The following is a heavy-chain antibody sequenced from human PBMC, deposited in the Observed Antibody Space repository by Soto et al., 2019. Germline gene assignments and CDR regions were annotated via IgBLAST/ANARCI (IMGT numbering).Heavy chain of an antibody. V-gene: IGHV4-31*03. CDR1: GGSISSGGYY. CDR3: ARGKYYYGSGTPPFDY. CDR2: IYYSGST. J-gene: IGHJ4*02. D-gene: IGHD3-10*01. Sequence: SETLSLTCTVSGGSISSGGYYWSWIRQHPGKGLEWIGYIYYSGSTYYNPSLKSRVTILVDTSENQFSLRLNSMTAADTAVYYCARGKYYYGSGTPPFDYWGQGTLVTVSS.